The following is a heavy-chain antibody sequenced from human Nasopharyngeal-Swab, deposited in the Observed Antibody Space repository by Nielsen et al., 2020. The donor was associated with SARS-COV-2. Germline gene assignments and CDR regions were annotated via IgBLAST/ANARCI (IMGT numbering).Heavy chain of an antibody. J-gene: IGHJ5*02. CDR2: MYHSGST. D-gene: IGHD5-12*01. CDR3: GRTSDYDYGMVDP. V-gene: IGHV4-30-4*01. CDR1: GGSIISGNYY. Sequence: SETLSLTCTVSGGSIISGNYYWTWVRQSPGKGLEWIGHMYHSGSTYDNPSFQRRVTILVDASKNQFSLILTSVTAADTAIYYCGRTSDYDYGMVDPWGPGTLVTVSS.